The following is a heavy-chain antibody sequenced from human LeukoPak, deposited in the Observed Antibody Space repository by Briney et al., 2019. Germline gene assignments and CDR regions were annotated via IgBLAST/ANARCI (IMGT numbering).Heavy chain of an antibody. CDR1: GFSISSYY. CDR3: ARGAGRNYFGY. CDR2: FYVGGET. D-gene: IGHD1-14*01. Sequence: GGSLRLSCAASGFSISSYYMSWVRQAPGKALEWVSVFYVGGETYYADSVQGRFTISRDSSKNTLYLQMNSLRTDDTAVYYCARGAGRNYFGYWGQGTLVTVSS. J-gene: IGHJ4*02. V-gene: IGHV3-66*02.